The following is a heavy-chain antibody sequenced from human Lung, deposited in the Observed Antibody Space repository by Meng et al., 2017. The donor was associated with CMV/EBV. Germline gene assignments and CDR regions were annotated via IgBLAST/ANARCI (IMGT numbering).Heavy chain of an antibody. CDR3: AGYTSSSYGMGV. CDR2: ISFSSSII. V-gene: IGHV3-48*04. CDR1: GFTFRSYN. Sequence: GESXKISCEASGFTFRSYNMNWVRQAPGKGLEWVSYISFSSSIIHYADSVKGRFTISRDNARDSLYLQMNSLRAEDTAVYFCAGYTSSSYGMGVWGHGTTVTVSS. J-gene: IGHJ6*02. D-gene: IGHD3-16*02.